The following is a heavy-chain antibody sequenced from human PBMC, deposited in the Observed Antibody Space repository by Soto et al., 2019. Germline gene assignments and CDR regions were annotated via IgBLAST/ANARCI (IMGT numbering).Heavy chain of an antibody. CDR1: GYTFSSSS. CDR3: ARGVNSGSSAWYTS. CDR2: INTGNGNI. V-gene: IGHV1-3*04. J-gene: IGHJ5*02. Sequence: ASVKVSCKASGYTFSSSSMHWVRQAPGQRLEWMGWINTGNGNIKYSQKLQGRVTIVRDTSASTVYMELSSLRSEDTAVYYCARGVNSGSSAWYTSWGQGTLVTVSS. D-gene: IGHD6-19*01.